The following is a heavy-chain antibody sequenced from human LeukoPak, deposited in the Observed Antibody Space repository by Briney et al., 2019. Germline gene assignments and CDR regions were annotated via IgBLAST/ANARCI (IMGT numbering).Heavy chain of an antibody. CDR2: IYSGGST. CDR3: VPLNIPAAGTV. D-gene: IGHD6-13*01. Sequence: GGSLRLSCAVSGVTVSSTYMTWVRQAPGKGLEWVSLIYSGGSTFYADSVKGRFTISRDDARNSLYLQMNSLRAEDTAVYYCVPLNIPAAGTVWGQGTLVTVSS. V-gene: IGHV3-53*01. CDR1: GVTVSSTY. J-gene: IGHJ4*02.